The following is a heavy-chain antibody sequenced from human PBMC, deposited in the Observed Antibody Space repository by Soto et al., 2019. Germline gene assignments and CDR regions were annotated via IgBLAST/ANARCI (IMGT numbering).Heavy chain of an antibody. CDR1: GFTFSSYG. D-gene: IGHD2-21*02. CDR2: IWYDGSNK. Sequence: QVQLVESGGGVVQPGRSLRLSWAASGFTFSSYGMHWVRQAPGKGLELVAVIWYDGSNKYYADSVKGRFNISRDNSKNTLYLQMNCLRAEDTAVYYCARAIAEGVCGGDWYLSSSWGQGTLVTVSS. V-gene: IGHV3-33*01. CDR3: ARAIAEGVCGGDWYLSSS. J-gene: IGHJ4*02.